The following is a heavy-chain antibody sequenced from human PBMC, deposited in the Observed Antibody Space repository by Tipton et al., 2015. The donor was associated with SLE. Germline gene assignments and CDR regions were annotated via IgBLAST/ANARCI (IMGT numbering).Heavy chain of an antibody. V-gene: IGHV4-61*02. CDR2: IYTSGST. J-gene: IGHJ3*02. D-gene: IGHD5-12*01. Sequence: TLSLTCTVSGGSISSGGYYWSWIRQHPGKGLEWIGCIYTSGSTDYNPSLKSRVTTSVDTSKNQFSLKLSSVTAADTAVYYCARAPGLRYAFDIWGQGTMVTVSS. CDR3: ARAPGLRYAFDI. CDR1: GGSISSGGYY.